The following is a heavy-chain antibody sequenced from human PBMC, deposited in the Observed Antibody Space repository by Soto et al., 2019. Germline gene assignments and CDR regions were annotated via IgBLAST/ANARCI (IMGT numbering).Heavy chain of an antibody. CDR3: ERGEITMVRGSYFDY. CDR1: GGTFSSYA. J-gene: IGHJ4*02. Sequence: SMKVSCNASGGTFSSYAISWVRQAPGQGLEWMGGIIPIFGTANYAQKFQGRVTITADESTSTAYMELSSLRSEDTAVYYCERGEITMVRGSYFDYWGQGTMV. D-gene: IGHD3-10*01. V-gene: IGHV1-69*13. CDR2: IIPIFGTA.